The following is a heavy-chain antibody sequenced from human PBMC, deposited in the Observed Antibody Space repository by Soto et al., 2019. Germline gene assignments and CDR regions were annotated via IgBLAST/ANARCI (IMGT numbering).Heavy chain of an antibody. Sequence: PGGSLRLSCAASGLTFSSFAMSWVRQAPGKGPEWVSGISYSGGSTYYAHSVQGRFTISRDNSKNTLYLQMNSLRSEDTAVYYCASTNWNDVLYFDYWGQGTLVTVSS. J-gene: IGHJ4*02. D-gene: IGHD1-1*01. CDR2: ISYSGGST. V-gene: IGHV3-23*01. CDR3: ASTNWNDVLYFDY. CDR1: GLTFSSFA.